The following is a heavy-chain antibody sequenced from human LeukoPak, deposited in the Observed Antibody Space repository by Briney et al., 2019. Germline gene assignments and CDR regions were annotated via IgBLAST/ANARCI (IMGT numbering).Heavy chain of an antibody. V-gene: IGHV4-59*08. CDR1: GGSISSYY. J-gene: IGHJ6*02. Sequence: SETLSLTCTVSGGSISSYYWSWIRQPPGKGLEWIGYIYYSGRTNYNPSLKSRVTISVDTSKNQFSLKLSSVTAADTAVYYCARHRYYYYGMDVWGQGTTVTVSS. CDR3: ARHRYYYYGMDV. CDR2: IYYSGRT.